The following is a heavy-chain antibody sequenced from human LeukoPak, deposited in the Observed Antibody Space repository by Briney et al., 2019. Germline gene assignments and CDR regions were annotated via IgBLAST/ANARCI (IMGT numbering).Heavy chain of an antibody. V-gene: IGHV5-51*01. CDR3: ARHETGPYFDY. CDR2: IYPGDSDT. D-gene: IGHD3-9*01. CDR1: GYRFTSYW. Sequence: GESLKISCKGSGYRFTSYWIGWVRPMPGKGLECMGIIYPGDSDTRYSPSFQGQVTISADKSISTAYLQWSSLKASDTAIYYCARHETGPYFDYWGQGNLVTVSS. J-gene: IGHJ4*02.